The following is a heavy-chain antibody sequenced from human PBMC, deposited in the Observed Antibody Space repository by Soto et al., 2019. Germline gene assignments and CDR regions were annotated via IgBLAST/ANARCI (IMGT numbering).Heavy chain of an antibody. CDR1: GFTFSSYA. V-gene: IGHV3-23*01. CDR3: ASFDYGGNHGY. D-gene: IGHD4-17*01. Sequence: EVQLLESGGGLVQPGGSLRLSCAASGFTFSSYAMSWVRQAPGKGLEWVSAISGSGGSTYYADSVKGRFTISRDNSKNTLYLKMNSLRAEDTAVYYCASFDYGGNHGYWGQGTLVTVSS. CDR2: ISGSGGST. J-gene: IGHJ4*02.